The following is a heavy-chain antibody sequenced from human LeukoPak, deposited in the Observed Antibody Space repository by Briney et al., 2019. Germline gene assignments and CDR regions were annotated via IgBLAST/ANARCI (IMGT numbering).Heavy chain of an antibody. CDR2: TYYRSRWYS. D-gene: IGHD3-10*01. V-gene: IGHV6-1*01. Sequence: SQTLSLTCAISGDSVSSNSAAWNWIRQSPSRGLEWLGRTYYRSRWYSDYAVSVKSRITINPDTSRNQFSLHLNSVTPEDTAVYYCTTDWWGGYYGSGSYFPRDYWGQGTLVTVSS. J-gene: IGHJ4*02. CDR1: GDSVSSNSAA. CDR3: TTDWWGGYYGSGSYFPRDY.